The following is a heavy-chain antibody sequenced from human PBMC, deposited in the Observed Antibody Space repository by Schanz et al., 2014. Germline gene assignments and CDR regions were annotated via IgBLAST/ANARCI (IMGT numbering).Heavy chain of an antibody. D-gene: IGHD3-22*01. J-gene: IGHJ4*02. V-gene: IGHV3-30*18. Sequence: QVELVESGGGVVQPGRSLRLSCAASGFIFSYYTIHWVRQAPGKGLEWVAVILYDGSKTYYADSVKGRFTISRDNSKNTLSLQMNSLRAEDTAVYFCAKSYDTSGYSGFDYWGQGTLVTVSS. CDR2: ILYDGSKT. CDR3: AKSYDTSGYSGFDY. CDR1: GFIFSYYT.